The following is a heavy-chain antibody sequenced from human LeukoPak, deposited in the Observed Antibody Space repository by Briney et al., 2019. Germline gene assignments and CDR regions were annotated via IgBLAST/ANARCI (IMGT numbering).Heavy chain of an antibody. CDR1: GFIFSNYW. Sequence: GGSLRLSFAASGFIFSNYWMHWVRQAPGKGLVWVSRIKTDGSIISYADSVKGRFTISRDNAENTLYLQMNSLGAEDTAVYYCARVGQGEWFFDLWGRGTLVTVSS. D-gene: IGHD1-26*01. CDR3: ARVGQGEWFFDL. V-gene: IGHV3-74*01. J-gene: IGHJ2*01. CDR2: IKTDGSII.